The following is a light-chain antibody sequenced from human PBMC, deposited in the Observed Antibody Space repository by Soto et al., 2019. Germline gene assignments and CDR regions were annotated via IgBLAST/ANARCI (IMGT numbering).Light chain of an antibody. V-gene: IGKV1-33*01. Sequence: DIQMTQSPSSLSVSLGDRVTITCQASQAISKYLHWYHQRPGKAPILVIYDASNLEAGAPSRFSGGGSGTSFTLTISSLQPEDLGTYFCQQYNNLPYTFGQGTKLDIK. CDR1: QAISKY. CDR2: DAS. J-gene: IGKJ2*01. CDR3: QQYNNLPYT.